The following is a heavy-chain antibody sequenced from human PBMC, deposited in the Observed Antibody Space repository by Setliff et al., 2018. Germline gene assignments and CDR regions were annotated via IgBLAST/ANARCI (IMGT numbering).Heavy chain of an antibody. D-gene: IGHD3-16*01. CDR3: AREWGSNGWAFDI. CDR2: MNPNSGNT. V-gene: IGHV1-8*02. Sequence: VASVKVSCKASGYTFTSYDINWVRQATGQGLEWMGWMNPNSGNTGYAQKFQGRVTMTRNTSISTAYMELSSLRSEDTAVYYCAREWGSNGWAFDIWGQGTMVTVSS. CDR1: GYTFTSYD. J-gene: IGHJ3*02.